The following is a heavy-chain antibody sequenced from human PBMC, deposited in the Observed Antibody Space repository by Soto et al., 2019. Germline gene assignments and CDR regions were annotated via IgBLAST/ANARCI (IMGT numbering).Heavy chain of an antibody. V-gene: IGHV1-58*01. CDR2: IVVGSGNT. CDR3: AATGRDGYNYRGWFDP. J-gene: IGHJ5*02. CDR1: GFTFTSSA. D-gene: IGHD5-12*01. Sequence: QMQLVQSGPEVKKPGTSVKVSCKASGFTFTSSAVQWVGQSRGQRLEWIGWIVVGSGNTNYAQKLEERVTITRDMSTSTDYMELSSLRSEDTAVYYCAATGRDGYNYRGWFDPWGQGTLVTVSS.